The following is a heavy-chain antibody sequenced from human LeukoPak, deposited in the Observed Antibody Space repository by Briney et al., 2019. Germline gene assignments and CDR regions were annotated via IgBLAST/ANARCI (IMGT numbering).Heavy chain of an antibody. V-gene: IGHV4-39*07. CDR1: GGSISSSSYY. J-gene: IGHJ4*02. Sequence: KPSETLSLTCTVSGGSISSSSYYWGWIRQPPGKGLEWIGSIYYSGSTYYNPSLKSRVTISVDTSKNQFSLKLSSVTAADTAVYYCARDFGLNDSSGYYDYWGQGTLVTVSS. CDR2: IYYSGST. D-gene: IGHD3-22*01. CDR3: ARDFGLNDSSGYYDY.